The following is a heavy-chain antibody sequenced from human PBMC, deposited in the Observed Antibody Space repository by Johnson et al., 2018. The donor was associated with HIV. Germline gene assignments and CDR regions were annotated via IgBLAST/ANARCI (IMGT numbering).Heavy chain of an antibody. CDR1: GFTFSSYA. CDR2: ISSDGSNK. V-gene: IGHV3-30*04. J-gene: IGHJ3*02. Sequence: QVQLVESGGGVVQPGRSLRLSCAASGFTFSSYAMHWVRQAPGKGLEWVAVISSDGSNKYYADSVKGRFTISRDNSKNTLYLQMNSLRAEDTAVYYCARDRSTPQPYYYDSSGYRGYNAFDILGQGTMVTVSS. D-gene: IGHD3-22*01. CDR3: ARDRSTPQPYYYDSSGYRGYNAFDI.